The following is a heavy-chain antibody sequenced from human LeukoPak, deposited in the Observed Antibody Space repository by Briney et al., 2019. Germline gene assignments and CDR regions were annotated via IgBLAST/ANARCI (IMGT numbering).Heavy chain of an antibody. CDR1: GGSISSYY. J-gene: IGHJ4*02. Sequence: SETLSLTCTVSGGSISSYYWSWIRQPPGKGLEWIGYIYYSGSTNYNPSLKSRVTISVDTPKNQFSLKLSSVTAADTAVYYCASNGYSSGWYGTFDYWGQGTLVTVSS. CDR3: ASNGYSSGWYGTFDY. CDR2: IYYSGST. D-gene: IGHD6-19*01. V-gene: IGHV4-59*01.